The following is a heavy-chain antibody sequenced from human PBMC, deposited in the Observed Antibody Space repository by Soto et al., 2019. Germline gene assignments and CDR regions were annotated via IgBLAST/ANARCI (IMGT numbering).Heavy chain of an antibody. J-gene: IGHJ5*02. CDR3: ARGGIAVAGTYWFDP. D-gene: IGHD6-19*01. V-gene: IGHV4-59*01. CDR1: GGSISSYY. Sequence: TLSLTCTVSGGSISSYYWSWIRQPPGKGLEWIGYIYYSGSTNYNPSLKSRVTISVDTSKNQFSLKLSSATAADTAVYYCARGGIAVAGTYWFDPWGQGTLVTSPQ. CDR2: IYYSGST.